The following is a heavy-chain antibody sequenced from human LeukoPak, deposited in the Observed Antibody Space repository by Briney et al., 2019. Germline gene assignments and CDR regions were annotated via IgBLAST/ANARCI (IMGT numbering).Heavy chain of an antibody. CDR3: ATESVRFQAFDI. Sequence: SETLSLTCTVSGGSISSGDYYWRWIRQHPGKGLEWIGNIHYSGSTSYNPSLKSRVTISIDTSKNQFSLKLSSVTAADTAVYYCATESVRFQAFDIWGRGTMVTVSS. J-gene: IGHJ3*02. V-gene: IGHV4-31*03. CDR2: IHYSGST. D-gene: IGHD3-3*01. CDR1: GGSISSGDYY.